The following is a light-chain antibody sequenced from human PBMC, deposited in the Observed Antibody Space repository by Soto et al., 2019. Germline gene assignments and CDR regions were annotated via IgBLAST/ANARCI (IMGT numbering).Light chain of an antibody. V-gene: IGLV2-14*01. CDR2: DVS. Sequence: QSALTQPASVSGSPGQSITISCTGNSSDVGGYNYVSWYQQHPGKAPKLMIYDVSNRPSGVSNRFSGSKSGNTASLTISGLQAEDEADYYCSSYTSSSPYVFGTVTKLTVL. CDR1: SSDVGGYNY. J-gene: IGLJ1*01. CDR3: SSYTSSSPYV.